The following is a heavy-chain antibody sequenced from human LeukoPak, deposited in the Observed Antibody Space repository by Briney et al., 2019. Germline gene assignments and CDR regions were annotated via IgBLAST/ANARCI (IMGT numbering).Heavy chain of an antibody. Sequence: GGSLRLSCAASGFTFSSYGMHWVRQAPGKGLEWVAFIRYDGSDKYYADSVKGRFTISRDNAKNSLYLQMNSLRVEDTALYYCARGIRFLEWLSGFDYWGQGILVTVSS. CDR2: IRYDGSDK. D-gene: IGHD3-3*01. J-gene: IGHJ4*02. CDR3: ARGIRFLEWLSGFDY. CDR1: GFTFSSYG. V-gene: IGHV3-30*02.